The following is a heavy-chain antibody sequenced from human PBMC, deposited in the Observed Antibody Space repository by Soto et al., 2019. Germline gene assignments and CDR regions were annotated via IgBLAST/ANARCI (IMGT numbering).Heavy chain of an antibody. D-gene: IGHD3-9*01. J-gene: IGHJ4*02. CDR1: GGSFSGYY. CDR3: ARGAEGDPYYDILTGYYFFDY. CDR2: INHSGST. V-gene: IGHV4-34*01. Sequence: SETLSLTCAVYGGSFSGYYWSWIRQPPGKGLEWIGEINHSGSTNYNPSLKSRVTISVDTSKNQFSLKLSSVTAADTAAYYCARGAEGDPYYDILTGYYFFDYWGQGTLVTVSS.